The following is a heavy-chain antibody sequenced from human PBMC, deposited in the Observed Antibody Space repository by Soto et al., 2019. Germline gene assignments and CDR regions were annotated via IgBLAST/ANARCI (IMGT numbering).Heavy chain of an antibody. V-gene: IGHV3-53*01. CDR3: ATRDAAYYYGMNV. CDR1: GFNVSGVF. J-gene: IGHJ6*02. Sequence: GGSLRLSCEATGFNVSGVFMTWVRQAPGKGLEWVSVIYSGERAYYSDSVKGRFTISRDSSENTLLLQLNRLRVEDTAVYYCATRDAAYYYGMNVWGQGTTVTVSS. D-gene: IGHD1-26*01. CDR2: IYSGERA.